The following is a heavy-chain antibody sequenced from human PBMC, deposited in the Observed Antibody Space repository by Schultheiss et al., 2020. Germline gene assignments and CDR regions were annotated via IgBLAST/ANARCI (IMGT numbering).Heavy chain of an antibody. D-gene: IGHD1-26*01. J-gene: IGHJ6*02. V-gene: IGHV4-59*01. CDR2: IYYSGST. Sequence: SETLSLTCTVSGGSISSYYWSWIRQPPGKGLEWIGYIYYSGSTNYNPSLKSRVTISVDTSKNQFSLKLSSVTAAETAVYYCARSSGSYYYYGMDVWGQGTTVTVSS. CDR1: GGSISSYY. CDR3: ARSSGSYYYYGMDV.